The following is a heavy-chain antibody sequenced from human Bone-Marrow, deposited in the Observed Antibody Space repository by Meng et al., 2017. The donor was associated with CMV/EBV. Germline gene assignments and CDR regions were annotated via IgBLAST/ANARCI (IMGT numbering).Heavy chain of an antibody. J-gene: IGHJ4*02. D-gene: IGHD2-2*01. Sequence: GESLKISCAASGFTFSSYAMNWVRQAPGKGLEWVAVISYDGSNKYYADSVKGRFTISRDNSKNTLYLQMNSLRAEDTAVYYCARDIGSTSSFFDYWGQGTLVTVSS. CDR3: ARDIGSTSSFFDY. CDR1: GFTFSSYA. V-gene: IGHV3-30-3*01. CDR2: ISYDGSNK.